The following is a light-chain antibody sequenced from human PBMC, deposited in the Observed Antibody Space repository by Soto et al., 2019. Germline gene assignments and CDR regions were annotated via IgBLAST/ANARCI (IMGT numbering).Light chain of an antibody. J-gene: IGKJ1*01. CDR1: QSVSTS. V-gene: IGKV3-11*01. Sequence: IVLTQSPATLSLSPGERAALSCRASQSVSTSLAWYQHKPGQAPRLFIYDASKRAPGIPARFRGSGSGTDFTLTISSLEPEDFAVYYCQVRDVWPSFGQGTKVDIK. CDR2: DAS. CDR3: QVRDVWPS.